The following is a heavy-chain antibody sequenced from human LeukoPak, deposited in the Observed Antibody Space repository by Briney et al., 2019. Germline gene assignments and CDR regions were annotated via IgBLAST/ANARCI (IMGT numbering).Heavy chain of an antibody. Sequence: ASVKVSCKTSEYTFTGYYMHWVRQAPGQGLEWMGWINPNSGDTNYAQKFQGRVTMTRDTSISTAYMELSGLRSDDTAVYYCARDRTRYYYYSYMDVWGKGTAVTISS. CDR2: INPNSGDT. CDR1: EYTFTGYY. D-gene: IGHD1-14*01. V-gene: IGHV1-2*02. CDR3: ARDRTRYYYYSYMDV. J-gene: IGHJ6*03.